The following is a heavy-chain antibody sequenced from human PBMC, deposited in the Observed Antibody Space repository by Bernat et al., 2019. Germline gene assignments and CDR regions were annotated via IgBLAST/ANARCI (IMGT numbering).Heavy chain of an antibody. J-gene: IGHJ4*02. V-gene: IGHV1-46*03. Sequence: QVQLVQSGAEVKKPGASVRVSCKASGYTFTDYYMHWVRQAPGQGLEWMGIINSNSGTTTYAQKFQGRVTMTRDTSTSTAYMELSSLRSEDTAVYYCARCGSYSLYYWGQGTLVTVSS. CDR1: GYTFTDYY. CDR3: ARCGSYSLYY. D-gene: IGHD1-26*01. CDR2: INSNSGTT.